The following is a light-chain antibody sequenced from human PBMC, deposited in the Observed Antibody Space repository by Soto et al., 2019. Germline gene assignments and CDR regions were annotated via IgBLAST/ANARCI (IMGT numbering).Light chain of an antibody. CDR2: DAS. V-gene: IGKV3-15*01. Sequence: EIVITQSPVTLSLSPGERATLSFRASDSVNSNLAWYQQKPGQAPRLLIYDASTRATGIPARFSGSGSGTEFTLTISSLQSEDFAVYYCQQYNNWPPGRTFGQGTKVEIK. CDR1: DSVNSN. CDR3: QQYNNWPPGRT. J-gene: IGKJ1*01.